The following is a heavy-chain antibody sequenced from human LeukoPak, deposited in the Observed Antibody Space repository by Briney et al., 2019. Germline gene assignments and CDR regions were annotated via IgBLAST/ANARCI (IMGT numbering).Heavy chain of an antibody. CDR2: ISSSSSYI. CDR1: GFTFSSYS. J-gene: IGHJ4*02. V-gene: IGHV3-21*01. D-gene: IGHD6-13*01. CDR3: ARDLDIAAAGTPNY. Sequence: PGGSLILSCAASGFTFSSYSMNWVRQAPGKGLEWVSSISSSSSYIYYADSVKGRFTISRDNAKNSLYLQMNSLRAEDTAVYYCARDLDIAAAGTPNYWGQGTLVTVSS.